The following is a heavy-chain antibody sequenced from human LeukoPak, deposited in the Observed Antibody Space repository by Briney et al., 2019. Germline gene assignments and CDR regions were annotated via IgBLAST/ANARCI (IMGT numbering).Heavy chain of an antibody. J-gene: IGHJ6*02. CDR1: GYTFTSYD. D-gene: IGHD6-6*01. V-gene: IGHV1-8*01. CDR3: ARSIAASGGYYGMDV. CDR2: MNPNSGNT. Sequence: DSVTVSCKASGYTFTSYDINWVRQAPAPGVEGVGWMNPNSGNTAYAQKFQGRVTMTRNNSISTAYMELSSLRSEDTVVYYCARSIAASGGYYGMDVWGQGTTVTVSS.